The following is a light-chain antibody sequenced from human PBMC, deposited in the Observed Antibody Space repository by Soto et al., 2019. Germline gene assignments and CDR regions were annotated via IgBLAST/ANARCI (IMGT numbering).Light chain of an antibody. Sequence: DLQMTQSPSGMTPSXGDRVTIAXXASQGISSWLAWYQQKPGKAPKLLIYAASSLQSGVPSRFSGSGSGTDFTLTISSLQPEDFATYYCQQANSFPLTFGGGTKVDIK. CDR3: QQANSFPLT. CDR1: QGISSW. J-gene: IGKJ4*01. CDR2: AAS. V-gene: IGKV1-12*01.